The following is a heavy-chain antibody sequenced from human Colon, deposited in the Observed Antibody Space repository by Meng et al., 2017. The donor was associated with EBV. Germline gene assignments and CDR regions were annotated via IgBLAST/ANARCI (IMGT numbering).Heavy chain of an antibody. D-gene: IGHD6-19*01. J-gene: IGHJ4*02. CDR2: ISYSGRT. V-gene: IGHV4-39*07. CDR1: GGSISSNGDY. CDR3: ARLREWLVDY. Sequence: QLQLQESGPGPVKPSETLSLTCIVSGGSISSNGDYLGWIRQPPGKGLEWIGSISYSGRTYYTPSLKSRVTISIDTSKDQFSLKLNSVAAADTAVYYCARLREWLVDYWGQGTLVTVSS.